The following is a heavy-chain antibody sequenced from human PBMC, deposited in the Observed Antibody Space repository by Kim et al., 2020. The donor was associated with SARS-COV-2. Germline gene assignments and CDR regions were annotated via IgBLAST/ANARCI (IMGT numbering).Heavy chain of an antibody. CDR1: GGSISSSNW. D-gene: IGHD6-13*01. CDR3: ATSRAGRTSKELGDY. CDR2: IYHSGST. V-gene: IGHV4-4*02. Sequence: SETLSLTCAVSGGSISSSNWWSWVRQPPGKGLEWIGEIYHSGSTNYNPSLKSRVTITVDKSKNQFSLKLSSVTAADTAVYYCATSRAGRTSKELGDYWGQGTLVTVSS. J-gene: IGHJ4*02.